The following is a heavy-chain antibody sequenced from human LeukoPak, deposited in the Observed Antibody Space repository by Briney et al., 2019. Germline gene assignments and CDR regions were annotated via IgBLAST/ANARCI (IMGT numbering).Heavy chain of an antibody. D-gene: IGHD4-11*01. J-gene: IGHJ4*02. V-gene: IGHV3-23*01. CDR3: AKTRVRYSNYAGFDY. CDR2: ISGSGGST. CDR1: GFPFSSYF. Sequence: GGSLRLSCAASGFPFSSYFMSWVRQGPGKGLEWVSTISGSGGSTYYADSVKGRFTISRDNSKNTLYLQMNSLRAEDTAVYYCAKTRVRYSNYAGFDYWGQGTLVTVSS.